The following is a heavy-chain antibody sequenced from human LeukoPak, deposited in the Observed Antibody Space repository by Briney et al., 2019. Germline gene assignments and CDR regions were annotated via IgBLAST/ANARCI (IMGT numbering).Heavy chain of an antibody. CDR1: GFTFSSYW. CDR3: ARVDCSSTSCSLLDY. Sequence: QSGGSLRLSCAASGFTFSSYWMSWVRQAPGKGLEWVANIKQDGSEKYYVDSVKGRFTISRDNAKNSLYLQMNSLRAEDTAVYYCARVDCSSTSCSLLDYWGQGTLVTASS. CDR2: IKQDGSEK. D-gene: IGHD2-2*01. J-gene: IGHJ4*02. V-gene: IGHV3-7*01.